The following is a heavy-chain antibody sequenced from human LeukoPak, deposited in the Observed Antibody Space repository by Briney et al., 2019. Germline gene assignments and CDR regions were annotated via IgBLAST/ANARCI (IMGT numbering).Heavy chain of an antibody. Sequence: SETLSLTCSVSGGSISSNYWSWIRQPPGKGLEWIGYIYYSGSTNYNPSLKSRVTISVDTSKNQFSLKLSSVTAADTAVYYCARPSVRYYDSSGFPNWFDPWGQGTLVTVSS. CDR2: IYYSGST. CDR3: ARPSVRYYDSSGFPNWFDP. D-gene: IGHD3-22*01. V-gene: IGHV4-59*08. CDR1: GGSISSNY. J-gene: IGHJ5*02.